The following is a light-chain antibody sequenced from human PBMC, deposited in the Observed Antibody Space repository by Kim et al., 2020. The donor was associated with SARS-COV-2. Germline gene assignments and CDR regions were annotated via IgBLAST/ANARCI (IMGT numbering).Light chain of an antibody. J-gene: IGKJ3*01. CDR3: QQCDDLPFT. Sequence: DIQMTQSPPSLSASVRDRVTITCQASRDIKKCLHWYQQTPGKAPKLLIYDASNLEAGVPSRFSGSGSGTDFTLTISSLQPEDIATYYCQQCDDLPFTFGPGTKVDIK. V-gene: IGKV1-33*01. CDR1: RDIKKC. CDR2: DAS.